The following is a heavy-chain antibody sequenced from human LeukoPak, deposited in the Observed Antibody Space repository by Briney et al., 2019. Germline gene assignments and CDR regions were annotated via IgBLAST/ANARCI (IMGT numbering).Heavy chain of an antibody. D-gene: IGHD3-3*02. J-gene: IGHJ3*02. Sequence: SVKVSCKASGGTFSSYAISWVRQAPGQGLEWMGGIIPIFGTANYAQKFQGRVTITTDESTNTAYMELSSLRSEDTAVYYCARTKAFLRAFDIWGQGTMVTVSS. V-gene: IGHV1-69*05. CDR3: ARTKAFLRAFDI. CDR2: IIPIFGTA. CDR1: GGTFSSYA.